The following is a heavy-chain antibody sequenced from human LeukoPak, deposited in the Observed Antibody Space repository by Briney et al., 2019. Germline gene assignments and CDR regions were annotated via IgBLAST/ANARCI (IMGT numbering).Heavy chain of an antibody. V-gene: IGHV1-18*01. CDR1: GYAFTSYG. CDR2: ISAYNGNT. Sequence: ASVKVSCMASGYAFTSYGMSWVRQSPGQGREGMGWISAYNGNTNYAQKLQGRVTLTTDPSTSTAYMELRSLRSDDTAVYYCARGPRVIAVAGSWGGDYWGQGNLVTVSS. CDR3: ARGPRVIAVAGSWGGDY. D-gene: IGHD6-19*01. J-gene: IGHJ4*02.